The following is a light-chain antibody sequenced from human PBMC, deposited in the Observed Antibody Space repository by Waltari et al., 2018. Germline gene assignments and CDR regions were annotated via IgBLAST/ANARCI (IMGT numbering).Light chain of an antibody. CDR3: QQTYRTPGIT. V-gene: IGKV3-11*01. CDR1: QYICDY. CDR2: EAS. Sequence: VLTQSPATLSLSPGDRATLSCRASQYICDYLAWYQQQPGQAPRLLMSEASNRATGVPDRFRASGSGTDFTFTINSLQPEDFATYFCQQTYRTPGITFGQGTRLEI. J-gene: IGKJ5*01.